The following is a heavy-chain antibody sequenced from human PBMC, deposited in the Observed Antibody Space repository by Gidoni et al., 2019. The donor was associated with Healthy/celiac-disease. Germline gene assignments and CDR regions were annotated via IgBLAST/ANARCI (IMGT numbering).Heavy chain of an antibody. CDR1: GFTFSSYA. V-gene: IGHV3-30-3*01. J-gene: IGHJ4*02. CDR3: AREVVVVSQFDY. Sequence: QVQLVESGGGVVQPGRSLRLSCAASGFTFSSYAMHWVRQAPGKGLEWLAVISYVGSNKYYADSVKGRFTISRDNSKNTLYLQMNSLRAEDTAVYYCAREVVVVSQFDYWGQGTLVTVSS. CDR2: ISYVGSNK. D-gene: IGHD3-22*01.